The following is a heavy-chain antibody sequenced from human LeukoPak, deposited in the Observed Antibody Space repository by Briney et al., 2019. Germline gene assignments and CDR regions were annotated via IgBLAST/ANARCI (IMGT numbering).Heavy chain of an antibody. Sequence: ASVKVSCKASGYTFTGYYIHWVRQAPGQGLEWMGWINPNSGGTNYAQKFQGRVTMTRDTSISTAYMELSRLRSDDTAVYYCARKGYYYDSSGYYYRGPIDYWGQGTLVTVSS. V-gene: IGHV1-2*02. D-gene: IGHD3-22*01. CDR2: INPNSGGT. CDR1: GYTFTGYY. J-gene: IGHJ4*02. CDR3: ARKGYYYDSSGYYYRGPIDY.